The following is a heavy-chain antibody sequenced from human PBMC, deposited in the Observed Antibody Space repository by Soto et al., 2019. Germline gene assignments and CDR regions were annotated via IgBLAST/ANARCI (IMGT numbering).Heavy chain of an antibody. CDR2: ISYDGSNK. V-gene: IGHV3-30*18. J-gene: IGHJ4*02. D-gene: IGHD3-10*01. CDR3: AKGLYGSGSYYTTLDY. CDR1: GFTFSSYG. Sequence: GGSVRLSCAASGFTFSSYGMHWVRQAPGKGLEWVAVISYDGSNKYYADSVKGRFTISRDNSKNTLYLQMNSLRAEDTAVYYCAKGLYGSGSYYTTLDYWGQGTLVTVSS.